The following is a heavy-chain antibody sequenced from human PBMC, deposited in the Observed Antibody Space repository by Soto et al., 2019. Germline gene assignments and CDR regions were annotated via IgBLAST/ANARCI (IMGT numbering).Heavy chain of an antibody. CDR1: GYTFTGYY. V-gene: IGHV1-2*04. D-gene: IGHD1-26*01. J-gene: IGHJ5*02. Sequence: ASVKVSCKASGYTFTGYYMHWVRQAPGQGLEWMGWINPNSGGTNYAQKFQGWVTMTRDTSISTAYMELSRLRSDDTAVYYCARDLGGSYFWFDPWGQGTLVTVSS. CDR3: ARDLGGSYFWFDP. CDR2: INPNSGGT.